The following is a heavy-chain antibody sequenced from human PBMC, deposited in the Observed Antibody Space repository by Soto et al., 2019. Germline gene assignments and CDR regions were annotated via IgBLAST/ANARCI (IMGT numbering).Heavy chain of an antibody. D-gene: IGHD3-22*01. CDR2: IYPGDSDT. J-gene: IGHJ3*02. V-gene: IGHV5-51*01. CDR1: GYSFTSYW. Sequence: ESLKISCKGSGYSFTSYWIGWVRQMPGKGLEWKGIIYPGDSDTRYSPSFQGQVTISADKSISTAYLQWSSLKASDTAMYYCARPISDYYDSSGYYSGHAFDIWGQGTMVTVSS. CDR3: ARPISDYYDSSGYYSGHAFDI.